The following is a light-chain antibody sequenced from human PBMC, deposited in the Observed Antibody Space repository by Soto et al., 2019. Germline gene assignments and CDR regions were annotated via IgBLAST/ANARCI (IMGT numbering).Light chain of an antibody. CDR1: SSDLDDYDY. V-gene: IGLV2-8*01. J-gene: IGLJ6*01. CDR2: EVS. Sequence: QSALTQPPSASGSPGQSVTISCTGTSSDLDDYDYVSWYQQHPGKAPKLLIYEVSKRPSGVPDRFSGSKSANTASLTVSGLQAEDEADYYCCSYAGSYTHVFGSGTKLTVL. CDR3: CSYAGSYTHV.